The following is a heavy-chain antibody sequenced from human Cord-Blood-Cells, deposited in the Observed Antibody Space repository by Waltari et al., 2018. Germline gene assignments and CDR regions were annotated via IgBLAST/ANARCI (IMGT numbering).Heavy chain of an antibody. CDR3: ARPGDYGDYYFDY. D-gene: IGHD4-17*01. J-gene: IGHJ4*02. V-gene: IGHV1-3*01. CDR2: INAGNGNT. CDR1: GYTFTSYA. Sequence: QVQLVQSGAEVKKPGASVKVSCKASGYTFTSYAMHWVRQAPGQMLEWMGWINAGNGNTKDSQKFQGRVTITRDTSASTAYMELSSLRSEDTAVYYCARPGDYGDYYFDYWGQGTLVTVSS.